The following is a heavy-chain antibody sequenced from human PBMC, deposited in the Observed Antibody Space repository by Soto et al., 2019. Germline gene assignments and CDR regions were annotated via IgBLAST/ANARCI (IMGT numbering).Heavy chain of an antibody. CDR2: LYSGGSS. D-gene: IGHD2-21*01. CDR1: GFSVSSNY. CDR3: ARGGFCGSGSCYFFDS. J-gene: IGHJ4*02. V-gene: IGHV3-53*01. Sequence: EVQLEESGGGLIQPGESLRLSCVASGFSVSSNYMNWIHQAPGGGLEWVSSLYSGGSSYYADSVQGRFTISRDSSKNTVYLRMNSLRVDDTAVYYCARGGFCGSGSCYFFDSWGQGILVTVSS.